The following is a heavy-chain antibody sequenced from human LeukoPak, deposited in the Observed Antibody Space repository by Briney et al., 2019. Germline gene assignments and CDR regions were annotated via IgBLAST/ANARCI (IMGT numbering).Heavy chain of an antibody. CDR3: ARRGHYGSGSYYRSNWFDP. CDR2: INHSGST. J-gene: IGHJ5*02. D-gene: IGHD3-10*01. CDR1: GGSFSGYY. Sequence: SETLSLTCAVYGGSFSGYYWSWLRQPPGKGLEWIGEINHSGSTNYNPSLKSRVTISVDTSKNQFSLKLSSVTAADTAVYYCARRGHYGSGSYYRSNWFDPWGQGTLVTVSS. V-gene: IGHV4-34*01.